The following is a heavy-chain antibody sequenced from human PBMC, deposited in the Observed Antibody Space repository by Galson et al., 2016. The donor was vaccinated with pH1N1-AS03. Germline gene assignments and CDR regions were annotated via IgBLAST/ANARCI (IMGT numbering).Heavy chain of an antibody. J-gene: IGHJ4*02. D-gene: IGHD3-3*01. Sequence: SVKVSCKASGHNFTNYAIHWVRQAPGQRLEWMGWINVGSGNTKYSQKFQGRVTMTRDTSASTAYMELSSLTSDDTSVYDCARGFLEAVIDYWGQGSLVTVSS. CDR3: ARGFLEAVIDY. CDR2: INVGSGNT. V-gene: IGHV1-3*01. CDR1: GHNFTNYA.